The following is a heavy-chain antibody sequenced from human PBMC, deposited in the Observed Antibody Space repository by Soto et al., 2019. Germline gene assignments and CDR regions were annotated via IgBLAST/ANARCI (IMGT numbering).Heavy chain of an antibody. CDR1: GFTFDDYG. CDR3: ARDRRLGGYSSGGYDY. J-gene: IGHJ4*02. V-gene: IGHV3-20*01. D-gene: IGHD6-19*01. CDR2: INWNGGST. Sequence: PGGSLRLSCAASGFTFDDYGMSWVRQAPGKGLEWVSGINWNGGSTGYADSVKGRFTISRDNAKNSLYLQMNSLRAEDTALYHCARDRRLGGYSSGGYDYWGQGTLVTVSS.